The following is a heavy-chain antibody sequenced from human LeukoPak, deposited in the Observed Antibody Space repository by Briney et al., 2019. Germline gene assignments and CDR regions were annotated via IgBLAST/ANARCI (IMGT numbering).Heavy chain of an antibody. J-gene: IGHJ4*02. D-gene: IGHD3-22*01. CDR2: ISSSSGTI. Sequence: GGSLRLSCVASGFTFSSNGMHWVRQAPGKGLEWVSYISSSSGTIYYADSLKGRFTISRDNAKNSLYLQMNSLRAEDTAVYYCARGFHRRLYDSSAYYSYWGQGTLVTVSS. V-gene: IGHV3-48*01. CDR3: ARGFHRRLYDSSAYYSY. CDR1: GFTFSSNG.